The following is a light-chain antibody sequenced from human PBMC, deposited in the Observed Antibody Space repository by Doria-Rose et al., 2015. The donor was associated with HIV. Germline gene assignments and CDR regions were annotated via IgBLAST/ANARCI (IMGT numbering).Light chain of an antibody. J-gene: IGKJ1*01. CDR2: WAS. Sequence: TQSPDSLAVSLGERATINCKSSQSVLYSSNNKNNLAWYQQKPGQPPKLLIYWASTRESGVPDRFSGSGSGTEFTLTISSLQAGDVAVYYCQQYDSAPWTFGQGTKVEV. V-gene: IGKV4-1*01. CDR1: QSVLYSSNNKNN. CDR3: QQYDSAPWT.